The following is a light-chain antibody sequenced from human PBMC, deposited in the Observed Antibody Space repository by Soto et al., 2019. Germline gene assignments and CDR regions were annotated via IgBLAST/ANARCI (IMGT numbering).Light chain of an antibody. CDR2: EVT. V-gene: IGLV2-8*01. CDR1: SGDIGGYNF. Sequence: QSALTQPPSASGSPGQSVTISCTGTSGDIGGYNFVSWYQQHPGRAPKLMIYEVTQRPSGVPDRFSGSKSGNTASLTVSGLQADDEADYYCSSYADTKSYVFGTGTKLTVL. CDR3: SSYADTKSYV. J-gene: IGLJ1*01.